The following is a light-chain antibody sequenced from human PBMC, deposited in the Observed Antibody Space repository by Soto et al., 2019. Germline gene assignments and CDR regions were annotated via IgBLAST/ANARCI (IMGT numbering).Light chain of an antibody. CDR1: SSDIGASIY. V-gene: IGLV2-8*01. Sequence: QSALSQPPSASGSPGQSGTISCTGTSSDIGASIYVSWYQQHPGRAPNLMVYEVTKRPSGVPDRFSGSKSGNTASLTVSGLQADEEADYYCASYAGNNNLVFGGGTKLTVL. J-gene: IGLJ2*01. CDR2: EVT. CDR3: ASYAGNNNLV.